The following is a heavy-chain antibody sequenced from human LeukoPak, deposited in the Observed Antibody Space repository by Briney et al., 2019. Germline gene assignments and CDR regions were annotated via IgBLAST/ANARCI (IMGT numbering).Heavy chain of an antibody. Sequence: SETLSLTCTVSGGSISSYYWNWIRQPPGKGLEWIGYIYYSGSTIYNPSLKSRLTISIDTSKNQFSLKLSSVTAADTAVYYCARDRWIFGVVGARYFDYWGQGTLVTVSS. CDR1: GGSISSYY. J-gene: IGHJ4*02. CDR3: ARDRWIFGVVGARYFDY. CDR2: IYYSGST. D-gene: IGHD3-3*01. V-gene: IGHV4-59*01.